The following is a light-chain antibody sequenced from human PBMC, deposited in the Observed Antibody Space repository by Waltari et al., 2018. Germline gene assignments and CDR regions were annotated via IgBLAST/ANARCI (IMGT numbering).Light chain of an antibody. CDR2: WAS. CDR3: QQYYSTPYT. Sequence: DIVMTQSPDSLAVSLGEKATINCTSSPSVLYSANNKNYLAWYQQKPGQPPKLLIYWASTRESGVPDRFSGSGSGTDFTLTISSLQAEDVAGYYCQQYYSTPYTFGQGTKLEIK. CDR1: PSVLYSANNKNY. J-gene: IGKJ2*01. V-gene: IGKV4-1*01.